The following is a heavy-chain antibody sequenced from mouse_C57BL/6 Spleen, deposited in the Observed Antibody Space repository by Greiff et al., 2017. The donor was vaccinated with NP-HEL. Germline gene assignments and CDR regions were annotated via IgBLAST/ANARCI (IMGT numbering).Heavy chain of an antibody. Sequence: EVKLVESGGGLVKPGGSLKLSCAASGFTFSDYGMHWVRQAPEKGLEWVAYISSGSSSIYYADTVKGRFTISRDNAKNTLFLQMTSLRSEDTAMYYRAKRGSSYPDYFDYWGQGTTLTVSS. D-gene: IGHD1-1*01. V-gene: IGHV5-17*01. J-gene: IGHJ2*01. CDR3: AKRGSSYPDYFDY. CDR1: GFTFSDYG. CDR2: ISSGSSSI.